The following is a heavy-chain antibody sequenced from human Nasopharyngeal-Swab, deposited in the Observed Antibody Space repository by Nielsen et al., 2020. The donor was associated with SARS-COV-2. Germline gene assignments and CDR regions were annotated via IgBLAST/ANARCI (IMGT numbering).Heavy chain of an antibody. CDR3: ARDYGLRYFDWLRGGFDP. CDR2: IYTSGST. J-gene: IGHJ5*02. D-gene: IGHD3-9*01. Sequence: SETLSLTCTVSGGSISSGSYYWGWIRQPAGKGLEWIGRIYTSGSTNYNPSLKSRVTISVDTSKNQFSLKLSSVTAADTAVYYCARDYGLRYFDWLRGGFDPWGQGTLVTVSS. CDR1: GGSISSGSYY. V-gene: IGHV4-61*02.